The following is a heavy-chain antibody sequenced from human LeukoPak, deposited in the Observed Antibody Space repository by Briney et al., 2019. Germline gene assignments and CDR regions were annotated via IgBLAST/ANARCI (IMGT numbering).Heavy chain of an antibody. CDR1: GGSISTYH. V-gene: IGHV4-59*01. Sequence: PSETLSLTCTVSGGSISTYHWNWIRKSPEKGLEWIGYMQSTGNSNYNPSLKSRVTMSVDMSRNQIVLNLSSVTAADTAVYFFARDKQHSYGRYFDHWGQGTLVTVSS. D-gene: IGHD5-18*01. CDR3: ARDKQHSYGRYFDH. CDR2: MQSTGNS. J-gene: IGHJ4*02.